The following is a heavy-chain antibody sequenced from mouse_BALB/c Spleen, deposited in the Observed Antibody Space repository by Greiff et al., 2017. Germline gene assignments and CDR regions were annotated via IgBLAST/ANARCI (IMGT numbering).Heavy chain of an antibody. J-gene: IGHJ4*01. V-gene: IGHV1-55*01. CDR2: IYPGSGST. D-gene: IGHD2-4*01. CDR3: ARQDDYERYAMDY. Sequence: QVQLQQPGAELVKPGTSVKLSCKASGYNFTSYWINWVKLRPGQGLEWIGDIYPGSGSTNYNEKFKSKATLTVDTSSSTAYMELRSLTSEDSAVYYCARQDDYERYAMDYWGQGTSVTVSS. CDR1: GYNFTSYW.